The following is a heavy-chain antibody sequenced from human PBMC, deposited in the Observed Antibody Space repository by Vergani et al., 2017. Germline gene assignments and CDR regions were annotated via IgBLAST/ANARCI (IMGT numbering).Heavy chain of an antibody. CDR3: VRRNSVVGETDYFDY. D-gene: IGHD2-21*01. CDR1: GGSISSGAFS. J-gene: IGHJ4*02. CDR2: IFQSGSP. Sequence: QLQLQESGSGLVKPSQTLSLNCAASGGSISSGAFSWGWIRQPPGRGLRWIGHIFQSGSPDYNASLKRRVNISLDKSKNHFSLSLSSVTAADTAVYYCVRRNSVVGETDYFDYWGQGILVTVSS. V-gene: IGHV4-30-2*01.